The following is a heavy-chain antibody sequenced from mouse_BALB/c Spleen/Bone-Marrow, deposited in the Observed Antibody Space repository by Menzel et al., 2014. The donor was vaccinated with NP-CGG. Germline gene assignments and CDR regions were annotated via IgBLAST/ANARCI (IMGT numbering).Heavy chain of an antibody. CDR1: GYTFTGYW. J-gene: IGHJ4*01. V-gene: IGHV1S81*02. Sequence: VQLQQSGAELVKPGASVKLSCKASGYTFTGYWMHWVKQRPGQGLEWIGEINPSNGRTNYNEKFKSMATLTVDKSSSSAYIQLNSMTSEDSAVFYCARFIYVSSYTMDYWGQGTSVTVSS. CDR3: ARFIYVSSYTMDY. D-gene: IGHD1-1*01. CDR2: INPSNGRT.